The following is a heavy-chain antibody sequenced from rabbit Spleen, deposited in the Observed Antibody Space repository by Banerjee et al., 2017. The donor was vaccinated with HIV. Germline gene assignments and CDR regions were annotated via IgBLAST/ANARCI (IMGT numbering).Heavy chain of an antibody. Sequence: QSLEESGGDLVKPGASLTLTCKASGLDASSSYWICWVRQAPGKGLEWIACIGAGSSGSTYYARWAKGRFTISKTSSTTVTLQMTSLTVADTATYFCARDAGTSFSTYGMDLWGPRTLVTVS. V-gene: IGHV1S40*01. D-gene: IGHD8-1*01. J-gene: IGHJ6*01. CDR1: GLDASSSYW. CDR2: IGAGSSGST. CDR3: ARDAGTSFSTYGMDL.